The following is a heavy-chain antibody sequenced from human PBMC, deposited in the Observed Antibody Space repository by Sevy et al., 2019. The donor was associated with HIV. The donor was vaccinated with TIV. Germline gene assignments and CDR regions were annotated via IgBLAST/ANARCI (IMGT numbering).Heavy chain of an antibody. J-gene: IGHJ4*02. CDR2: IGWNSGSV. Sequence: GGSLRLSCAASGFRFEDYGMHWVRRPPGKGLEWVSGIGWNSGSVGYAVSVKGRFTISRDNAKNLLYLQMNSLTSEDTALYYCAKDLLPYGSGSYPLDYWGQGTVVTVSS. V-gene: IGHV3-9*01. CDR1: GFRFEDYG. D-gene: IGHD3-10*01. CDR3: AKDLLPYGSGSYPLDY.